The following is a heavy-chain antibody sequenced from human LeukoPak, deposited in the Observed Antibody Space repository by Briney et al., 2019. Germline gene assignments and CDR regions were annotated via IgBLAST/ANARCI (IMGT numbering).Heavy chain of an antibody. J-gene: IGHJ4*02. V-gene: IGHV4-59*08. CDR3: ARVIGYCSSTSCFGYFDY. CDR1: GGSISSYY. D-gene: IGHD2-2*01. CDR2: IYYSGST. Sequence: SQTLSLTCTVSGGSISSYYWSWIRQPPGKGLEWVVYIYYSGSTSSNPSLKTRVTTSVDTSKNQLSLKLSSVTAADTAVYYCARVIGYCSSTSCFGYFDYWGQGTLVTVSS.